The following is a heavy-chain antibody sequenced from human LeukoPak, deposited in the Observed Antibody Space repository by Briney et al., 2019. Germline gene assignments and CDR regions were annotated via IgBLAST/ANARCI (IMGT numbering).Heavy chain of an antibody. CDR3: AKDPDSSGWYLSPFDY. Sequence: PGGSLRLSCAASGFTFSSYAMSWVRQAPGKGLEWVSAISGSGGSTYYADSVKGRFTISRDNSKNTLYLQMNSLRAEDTAVYYCAKDPDSSGWYLSPFDYWGQGTLVTVSS. J-gene: IGHJ4*02. D-gene: IGHD6-19*01. CDR1: GFTFSSYA. CDR2: ISGSGGST. V-gene: IGHV3-23*01.